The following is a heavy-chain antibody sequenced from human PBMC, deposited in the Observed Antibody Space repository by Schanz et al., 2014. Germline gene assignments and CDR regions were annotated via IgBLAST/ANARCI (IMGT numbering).Heavy chain of an antibody. CDR1: GFTVTSYY. CDR2: ISGRGDST. J-gene: IGHJ4*02. D-gene: IGHD3-16*02. V-gene: IGHV3-23*04. CDR3: AKYRYSVFDFDY. Sequence: EMQLVESGGGLIQPGGSLRLSCAASGFTVTSYYMSWVRQAPGKGLEWVSLISGRGDSTHYADSVKGRFTISRDNSKNTLYLQMNSLRAEDTAIYYCAKYRYSVFDFDYWGQGTLVTVSS.